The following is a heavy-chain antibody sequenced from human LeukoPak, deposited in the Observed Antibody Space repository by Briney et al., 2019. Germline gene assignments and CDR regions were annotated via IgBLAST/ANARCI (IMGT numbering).Heavy chain of an antibody. D-gene: IGHD2-2*01. V-gene: IGHV3-7*01. Sequence: GSLRLSCAASGFTFSSYWMSWVRQAPGKGVEGVANIKKDGSEKYYVDSVKGRFTISRDNAKNSLYLQMNSLRAEDTAVYYCARDDCSSISCYHNWFDPWGQGTLVTVSS. J-gene: IGHJ5*02. CDR1: GFTFSSYW. CDR3: ARDDCSSISCYHNWFDP. CDR2: IKKDGSEK.